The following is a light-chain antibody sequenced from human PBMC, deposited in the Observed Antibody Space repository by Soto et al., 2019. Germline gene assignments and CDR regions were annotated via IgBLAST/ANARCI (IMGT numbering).Light chain of an antibody. CDR2: EVT. CDR3: SSYSSSSTLPYV. Sequence: QSALTQPASVSGSPGQSITISCTGTSSDIGDYGYVSWYQQHPGKAPKLIIYEVTNRPSGGSHRLSGSKSGDTASLTISGLQAEDEADYYCSSYSSSSTLPYVFGTGTKLTVL. CDR1: SSDIGDYGY. V-gene: IGLV2-14*01. J-gene: IGLJ1*01.